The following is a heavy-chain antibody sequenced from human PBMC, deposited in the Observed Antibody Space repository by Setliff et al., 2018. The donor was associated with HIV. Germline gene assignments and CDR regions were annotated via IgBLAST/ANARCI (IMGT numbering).Heavy chain of an antibody. V-gene: IGHV4-34*01. J-gene: IGHJ4*02. Sequence: SETLSLTCAVYGGSFSGYYWNWIRQPPGKGLEWIGEINHSGSTNYNPSLKSRVTISVDTSKNQFSLKLSSVTAADTAVYYCARDGGSSGWYFVLGYSDYWGPGTLVTV. CDR2: INHSGST. D-gene: IGHD6-19*01. CDR3: ARDGGSSGWYFVLGYSDY. CDR1: GGSFSGYY.